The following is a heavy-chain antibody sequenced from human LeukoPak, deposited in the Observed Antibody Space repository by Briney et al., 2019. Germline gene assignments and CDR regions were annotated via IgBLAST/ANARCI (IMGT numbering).Heavy chain of an antibody. CDR2: ISYDGSNK. CDR3: AKVLYDILTGYYGPQDY. J-gene: IGHJ4*02. D-gene: IGHD3-9*01. Sequence: GRSLRLSCAASGFTFSSYGMHWVRQAPGKGLEWVAVISYDGSNKYYADSVKGRFTISRDNSKNTLYLQMNSLRAEDTAVYYCAKVLYDILTGYYGPQDYWGQGTLVTVSS. V-gene: IGHV3-30*18. CDR1: GFTFSSYG.